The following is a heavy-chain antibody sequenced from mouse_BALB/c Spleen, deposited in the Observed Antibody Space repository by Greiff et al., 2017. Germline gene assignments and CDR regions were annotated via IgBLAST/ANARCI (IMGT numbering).Heavy chain of an antibody. D-gene: IGHD1-1*01. CDR3: ARSFITTADYFDY. J-gene: IGHJ2*01. CDR1: GFTFSSYA. V-gene: IGHV5-6-5*01. Sequence: EVKLEESGGGLVKPGGSLKLSCAASGFTFSSYAMSWVRQTPEKRLEWVASISSGGSTYYPDSVKGRFTISRDNARNILYLQMSSLRSEDTAMYYCARSFITTADYFDYWGQGTTLTVSS. CDR2: ISSGGST.